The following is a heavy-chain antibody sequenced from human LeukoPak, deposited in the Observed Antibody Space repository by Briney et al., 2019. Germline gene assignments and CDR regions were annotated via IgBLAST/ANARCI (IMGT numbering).Heavy chain of an antibody. CDR2: ISGSGGST. D-gene: IGHD2-2*01. CDR1: GFTFSSYA. J-gene: IGHJ6*03. V-gene: IGHV3-23*01. Sequence: GGSLRLSCAASGFTFSSYAMSWVRQAPGKGLEWVSAISGSGGSTYYADSVKGRFTISRDNSKNTLYLQMNSLRAEDTAVYYCAKAGYGCSSTSCYLYYYYYMDVWGKGTTVTVSS. CDR3: AKAGYGCSSTSCYLYYYYYMDV.